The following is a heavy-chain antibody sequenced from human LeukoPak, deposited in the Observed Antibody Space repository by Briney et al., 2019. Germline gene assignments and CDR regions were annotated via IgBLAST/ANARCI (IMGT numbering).Heavy chain of an antibody. CDR3: AKGASLSVFRSFDY. D-gene: IGHD3-16*02. J-gene: IGHJ4*02. Sequence: ASVKVSCKASGYTFTGYYMHWVRQAPGQGLEWMGWINPNSGGTNYAQKFQGRVTMTRDTSISTAYMELSRLRSEDTAVYYCAKGASLSVFRSFDYWGQGTLVTVSS. V-gene: IGHV1-2*02. CDR1: GYTFTGYY. CDR2: INPNSGGT.